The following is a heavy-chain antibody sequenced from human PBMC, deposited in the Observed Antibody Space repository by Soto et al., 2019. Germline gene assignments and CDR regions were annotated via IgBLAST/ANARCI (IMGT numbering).Heavy chain of an antibody. J-gene: IGHJ3*02. CDR1: GYTLTELS. CDR3: ATGRLLEWFPDAFEI. V-gene: IGHV1-24*01. D-gene: IGHD3-3*01. Sequence: GASVKVSCKVSGYTLTELSMHWVRQAPGKGLEWMGGFDPEDGETIYAQKFQGRVTMTEDTSTDTAYMELSSLRSEDTAVYYCATGRLLEWFPDAFEIWGQGTMVTVSS. CDR2: FDPEDGET.